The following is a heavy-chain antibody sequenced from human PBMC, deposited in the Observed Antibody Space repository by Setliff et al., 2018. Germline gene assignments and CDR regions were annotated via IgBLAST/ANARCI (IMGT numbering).Heavy chain of an antibody. V-gene: IGHV3-30*02. D-gene: IGHD2-15*01. CDR2: IRYDGSNK. J-gene: IGHJ6*03. Sequence: GGSLRLSCAASGFTFSSYGMHWVRQAPGKGLEWVAFIRYDGSNKYYADSVKGRFTISRDNSKNTLYLQMNSLRAEDTAVYYCAKEVGYCSGGSCYHYYYMDVWAKGTTVTVSS. CDR3: AKEVGYCSGGSCYHYYYMDV. CDR1: GFTFSSYG.